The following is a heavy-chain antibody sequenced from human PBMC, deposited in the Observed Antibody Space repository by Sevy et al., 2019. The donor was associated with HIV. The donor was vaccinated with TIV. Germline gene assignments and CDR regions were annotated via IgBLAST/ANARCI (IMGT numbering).Heavy chain of an antibody. CDR3: ANIAYCGGDCYSVHDY. Sequence: GGSLRLSCAASGFTFSSYAMSWVRQAPGKGLEWVSAISGSGGSTYYADSGKGRFTISRDNSKNTRYLQMNSLRAEETAVYYCANIAYCGGDCYSVHDYWGQGTLVTVSS. CDR1: GFTFSSYA. J-gene: IGHJ4*02. CDR2: ISGSGGST. V-gene: IGHV3-23*01. D-gene: IGHD2-21*02.